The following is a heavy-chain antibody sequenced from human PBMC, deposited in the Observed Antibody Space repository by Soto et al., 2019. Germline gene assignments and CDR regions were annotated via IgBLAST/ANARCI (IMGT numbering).Heavy chain of an antibody. CDR1: GGSISSYY. CDR3: ARVPTRRHGRRLDSYWYFDR. Sequence: QVQLQESGPGLVKPSETLSLTCTVSGGSISSYYWSWIRQPPGKGLEWIGYSYSSGSTNYTPSLRSRVTIAVDTSKNQVSLKPSPVTVADTAVYYGARVPTRRHGRRLDSYWYFDRWFRGTLVTVSS. J-gene: IGHJ2*01. D-gene: IGHD2-2*03. V-gene: IGHV4-59*01. CDR2: SYSSGST.